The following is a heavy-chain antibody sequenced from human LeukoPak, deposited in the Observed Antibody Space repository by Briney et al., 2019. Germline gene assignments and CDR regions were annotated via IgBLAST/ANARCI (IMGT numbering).Heavy chain of an antibody. V-gene: IGHV1-69*02. D-gene: IGHD1-26*01. CDR2: IIPILGIA. CDR1: GGTFSSYT. CDR3: ARAGLYSGSYFDY. J-gene: IGHJ4*02. Sequence: SVKVSCKASGGTFSSYTISWVRQAPGQGLEWMGRIIPILGIANYAQKFQGRVTITADKSTSTAYKELSSLRSEDTAVYYCARAGLYSGSYFDYWGQGTLVTVSS.